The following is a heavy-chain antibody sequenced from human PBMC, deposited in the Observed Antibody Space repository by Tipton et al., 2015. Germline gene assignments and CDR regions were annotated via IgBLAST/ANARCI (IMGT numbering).Heavy chain of an antibody. CDR2: IHAYNGHT. V-gene: IGHV1-18*01. CDR1: GYTFTSYG. Sequence: QLVQTGAEGKKPGASVKVSCKASGYTFTSYGISWVRQDTGQGLEWMGWIHAYNGHTNYAQRLEGRVTMTTDTSTRSAYMGLRSLRSDDTAVYYCARDPYYYYGSGSYHSCPYFDYWGQGTLVTVSS. J-gene: IGHJ4*02. D-gene: IGHD3-10*01. CDR3: ARDPYYYYGSGSYHSCPYFDY.